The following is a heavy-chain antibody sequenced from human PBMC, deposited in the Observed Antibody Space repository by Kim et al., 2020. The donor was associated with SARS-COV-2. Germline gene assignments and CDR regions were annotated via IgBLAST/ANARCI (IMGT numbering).Heavy chain of an antibody. J-gene: IGHJ6*02. D-gene: IGHD3-3*01. CDR2: IRSKAYGGTT. Sequence: GGSLRLSCTASGFTFGDYAMSWVRQAPGKGLEWVGFIRSKAYGGTTEYAASVKGRFTISRDDSKSIAYLQMNSLKTEDTAVYYCTSPKYDFWSGYSHGMDVWGQWTTVTVSS. CDR3: TSPKYDFWSGYSHGMDV. CDR1: GFTFGDYA. V-gene: IGHV3-49*04.